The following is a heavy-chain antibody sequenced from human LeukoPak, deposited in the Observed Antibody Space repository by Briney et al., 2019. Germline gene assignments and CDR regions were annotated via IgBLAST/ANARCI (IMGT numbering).Heavy chain of an antibody. V-gene: IGHV3-23*01. CDR3: ARPDTQRAYYDFWSGPRGGMDV. D-gene: IGHD3-3*01. Sequence: GGSLRLSCAASGFTFSDYAMTWVRQAPGKGLEWVSDISGTGRSTYYADSVKGRFTISRDNSKNTLYLQMNSLRAEDTAVYYCARPDTQRAYYDFWSGPRGGMDVWGQGTTVTVSS. CDR2: ISGTGRST. CDR1: GFTFSDYA. J-gene: IGHJ6*02.